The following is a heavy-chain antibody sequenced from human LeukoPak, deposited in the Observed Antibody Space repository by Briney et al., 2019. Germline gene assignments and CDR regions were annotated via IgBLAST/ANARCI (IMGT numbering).Heavy chain of an antibody. Sequence: GGSLRLSCAASGFTVSSNYMSWVRQAPGKGLEWVGRIKSKTDGGTTDYAAPVKGRFTISRDDSKNTLYLQMNSLKTEDTAVYYCTSIEGGPDYWGQGTLVTVSS. V-gene: IGHV3-15*01. CDR2: IKSKTDGGTT. CDR1: GFTVSSNY. J-gene: IGHJ4*02. CDR3: TSIEGGPDY. D-gene: IGHD2-15*01.